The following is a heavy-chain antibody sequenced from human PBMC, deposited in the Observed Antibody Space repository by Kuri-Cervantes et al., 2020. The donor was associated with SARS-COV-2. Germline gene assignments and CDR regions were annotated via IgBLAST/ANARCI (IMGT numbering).Heavy chain of an antibody. CDR3: ARDQDDYSNYHAFDI. CDR1: GFTFSSYG. V-gene: IGHV3-30*19. Sequence: LSLTCAASGFTFSSYGMHWVRQAPGKGLEWVAVIWYDGSNKYYADSVKGRFTISRDNSKNTLYLQMNSLRAEDTAVYYCARDQDDYSNYHAFDIWGQGTMVTVSS. J-gene: IGHJ3*02. CDR2: IWYDGSNK. D-gene: IGHD4-11*01.